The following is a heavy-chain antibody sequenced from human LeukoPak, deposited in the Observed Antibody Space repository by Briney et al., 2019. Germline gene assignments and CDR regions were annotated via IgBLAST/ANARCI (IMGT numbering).Heavy chain of an antibody. CDR1: RFTLSRYW. Sequence: PGGSLRLSCVASRFTLSRYWMHWVRQAPGKGLVWVSRINGDGSSTSYADAVMGRFTISRDNAKNTLFLQMNSLRAEDTAVYYCARELGSGPGDDAFDIWGQGTMVAVSS. D-gene: IGHD3-10*02. CDR2: INGDGSST. CDR3: ARELGSGPGDDAFDI. J-gene: IGHJ3*02. V-gene: IGHV3-74*01.